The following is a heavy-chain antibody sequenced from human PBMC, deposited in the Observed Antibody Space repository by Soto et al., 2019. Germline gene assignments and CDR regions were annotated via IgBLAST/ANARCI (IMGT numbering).Heavy chain of an antibody. D-gene: IGHD1-26*01. J-gene: IGHJ6*02. V-gene: IGHV3-7*01. Sequence: PGGSLRLSCAASGFTFRNYWMSWVRQAAGRGLEWVANTNRDGSQAYYVDSVKGRFTISRDNAKNSIYLQMDSLRADDTAVYYCARLSGWELLRSGMDVWGQGTTVTVSS. CDR2: TNRDGSQA. CDR3: ARLSGWELLRSGMDV. CDR1: GFTFRNYW.